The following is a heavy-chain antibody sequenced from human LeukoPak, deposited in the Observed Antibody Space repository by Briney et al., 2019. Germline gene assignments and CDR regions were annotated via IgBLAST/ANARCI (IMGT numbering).Heavy chain of an antibody. CDR3: ARGEYCSGGSCYPFDY. V-gene: IGHV4-39*01. Sequence: PSETLSLTCTVSGGSISSSSYYWGWIRQPPGKGLEWIGSIYYSGSTYYNPSLKSRVTISVDTSKNQFSLKLSSVTAADTAVYYCARGEYCSGGSCYPFDYWGQGTLVTVSS. D-gene: IGHD2-15*01. CDR1: GGSISSSSYY. CDR2: IYYSGST. J-gene: IGHJ4*02.